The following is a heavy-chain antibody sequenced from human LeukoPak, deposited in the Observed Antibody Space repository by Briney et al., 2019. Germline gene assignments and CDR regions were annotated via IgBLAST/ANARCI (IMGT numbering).Heavy chain of an antibody. CDR2: ISYDGSNK. J-gene: IGHJ3*02. V-gene: IGHV3-30*04. Sequence: QPGRSLRLSCAASGFTFSSYAKHWVRQAPGKGLEWVAFISYDGSNKYYADSVKGPFTISRDNSKNTLYLQMNSLRPEDTAVYYCARASVHDALDIWGQGTMVTVSS. CDR3: ARASVHDALDI. CDR1: GFTFSSYA.